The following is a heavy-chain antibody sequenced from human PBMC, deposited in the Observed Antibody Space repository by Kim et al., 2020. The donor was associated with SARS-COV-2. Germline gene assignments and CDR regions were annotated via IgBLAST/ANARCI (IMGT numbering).Heavy chain of an antibody. CDR1: GDSVSSNSAA. CDR3: ARERHYCSGGSCYFHFDS. D-gene: IGHD2-15*01. CDR2: TYYRSKWYN. V-gene: IGHV6-1*01. J-gene: IGHJ4*02. Sequence: SQTLSLTCAISGDSVSSNSAAWNWIRQSPSRGLEWLGRTYYRSKWYNDYAVSVKSRITINPDTSKNQFSLQLNSVTPEDTAVYYCARERHYCSGGSCYFHFDSWGQGTLVTLSS.